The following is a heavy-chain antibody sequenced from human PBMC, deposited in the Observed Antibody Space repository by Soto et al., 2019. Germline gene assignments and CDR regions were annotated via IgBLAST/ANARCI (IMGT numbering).Heavy chain of an antibody. V-gene: IGHV1-18*01. D-gene: IGHD3-16*01. CDR3: ARDRRWGYYYGMDV. J-gene: IGHJ6*02. CDR2: INTYNGYT. Sequence: QVQLVQSGAEVKKPGASVKVSCKASGYTFSSYGITWVRQAPGQGLAWMGWINTYNGYTNYAQKLQGRITMTTDTSTSTANMELRSLRSDDTAVYYCARDRRWGYYYGMDVWGQGTTVTVSS. CDR1: GYTFSSYG.